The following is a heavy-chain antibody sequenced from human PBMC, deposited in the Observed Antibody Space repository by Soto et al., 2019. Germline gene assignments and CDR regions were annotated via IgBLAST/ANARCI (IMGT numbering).Heavy chain of an antibody. D-gene: IGHD3-3*01. CDR2: ISRDEGNK. V-gene: IGHV3-30-3*01. CDR3: ARGASDFLGGYPEIHVFHS. CDR1: EFTFSTYP. J-gene: IGHJ4*02. Sequence: QVLMVESGGGVVQPGGSLRLSCAASEFTFSTYPMHWVRQAPGKGLEWVAVISRDEGNKYYGDSMKGRFTISRDNSKNTLYLKMNSLRGDDTAVYYCARGASDFLGGYPEIHVFHSWGQGTLVTGS.